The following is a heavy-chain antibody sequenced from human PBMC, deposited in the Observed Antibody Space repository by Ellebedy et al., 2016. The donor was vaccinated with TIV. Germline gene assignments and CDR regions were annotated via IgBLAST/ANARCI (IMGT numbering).Heavy chain of an antibody. CDR1: GFAFSGYG. CDR2: ISSSGTGT. J-gene: IGHJ4*02. D-gene: IGHD2-21*01. Sequence: GESLKISXAASGFAFSGYGMNWVRQAPGKGLEWVSYISSSGTGTYYADSVKGRFSISRDNAKNSLYLQMNSLRDEDTAVYYCARQFAYWGQGTLVTVSS. V-gene: IGHV3-48*02. CDR3: ARQFAY.